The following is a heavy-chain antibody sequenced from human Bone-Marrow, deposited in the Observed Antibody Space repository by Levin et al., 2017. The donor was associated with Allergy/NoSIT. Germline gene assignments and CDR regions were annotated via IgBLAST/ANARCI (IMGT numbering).Heavy chain of an antibody. CDR2: IGTAADS. D-gene: IGHD2-2*01. J-gene: IGHJ4*02. Sequence: GESLKISCAASGFTFSSYDMHWVRQATGRGLEWVSAIGTAADSYYSGSVKGRFTDSRDNAKNSFYLQMNSLRAGDTAVYYCARVALPRYCTSTSCSDSGYYFDYWGQGTLVTVSS. V-gene: IGHV3-13*04. CDR1: GFTFSSYD. CDR3: ARVALPRYCTSTSCSDSGYYFDY.